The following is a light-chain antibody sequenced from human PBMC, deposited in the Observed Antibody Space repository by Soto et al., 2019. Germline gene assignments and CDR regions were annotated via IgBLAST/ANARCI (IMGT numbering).Light chain of an antibody. Sequence: QAVLTQNPSLPFPPGGPVPPPFAPTIGAFTSGHYPYWFQQKPGQAPRTLIYDTSNKHSWTPARFSGSLLGGKAALTLSGAQPEDEAEYYCLLSYSGARYVVFGGGTQLTVL. J-gene: IGLJ2*01. CDR3: LLSYSGARYVV. CDR1: IGAFTSGHY. V-gene: IGLV7-46*01. CDR2: DTS.